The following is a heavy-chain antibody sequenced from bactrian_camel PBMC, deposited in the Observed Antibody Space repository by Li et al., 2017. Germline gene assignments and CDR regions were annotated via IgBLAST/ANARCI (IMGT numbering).Heavy chain of an antibody. V-gene: IGHV3S6*01. Sequence: HVQLVESGGGSVQVGGSLRLSCAASGYTYSGVCMAWFRQAPGKEREEVAHIDSKGIMTYAKSVEGRFTISRVNAKNLYLQMNRLEPEDTAMYFCAAAAYLYCIGSESQGGERINWHYWGQGTQVTVS. D-gene: IGHD1*01. CDR2: IDSKGIMT. CDR1: GYTYSGVC. J-gene: IGHJ4*01. CDR3: AAAAYLYCIGSESQGGERINWHY.